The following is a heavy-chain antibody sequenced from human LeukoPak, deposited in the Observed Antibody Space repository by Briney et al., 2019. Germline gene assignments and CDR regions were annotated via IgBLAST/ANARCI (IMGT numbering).Heavy chain of an antibody. D-gene: IGHD7-27*01. V-gene: IGHV4-59*01. J-gene: IGHJ6*02. CDR3: AMGIIDYYYGMDV. Sequence: PSETLSLTCTVSGGSISSYYWSWIRQPPGKGLEWIGYIYYSGSTNYNPSLKSRVTISVDTSKNQFSLKLSSVTAADTAVYYCAMGIIDYYYGMDVWGQGTTVTVSS. CDR1: GGSISSYY. CDR2: IYYSGST.